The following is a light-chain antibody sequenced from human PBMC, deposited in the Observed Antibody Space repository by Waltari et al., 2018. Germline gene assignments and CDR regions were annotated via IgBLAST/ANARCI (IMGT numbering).Light chain of an antibody. J-gene: IGLJ1*01. V-gene: IGLV2-11*01. CDR2: DVT. CDR3: CSYAGTYYV. Sequence: QSALTQPRSVSGSPGQSVTISCTGTSSDVGGYNSVPWYQQHPGKAPKLMIYDVTKRPSGVPDRFSGSKSGNTASLTISGLQAEDEADYYCCSYAGTYYVFGTGTKVTVL. CDR1: SSDVGGYNS.